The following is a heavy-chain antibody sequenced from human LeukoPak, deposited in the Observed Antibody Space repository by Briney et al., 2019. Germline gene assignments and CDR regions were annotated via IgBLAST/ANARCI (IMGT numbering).Heavy chain of an antibody. CDR2: ISYGGRNM. D-gene: IGHD2-2*01. V-gene: IGHV3-30*18. CDR3: AKDLAQPSLNYNYYGMDV. Sequence: PGGSLRLSCAASGITFSRSGFHWVRQAPGKGLEGVAVISYGGRNMYYADSVKGRFTISRDNAKNTLVLQMNSLRAEDTAVYYCAKDLAQPSLNYNYYGMDVWGQGTTVTVCS. J-gene: IGHJ6*02. CDR1: GITFSRSG.